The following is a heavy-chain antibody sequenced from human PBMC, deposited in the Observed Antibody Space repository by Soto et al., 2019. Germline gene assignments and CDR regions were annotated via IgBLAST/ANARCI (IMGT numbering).Heavy chain of an antibody. CDR1: GGSISTSNW. V-gene: IGHV4-4*02. D-gene: IGHD5-12*01. CDR2: IYHSGST. J-gene: IGHJ4*02. CDR3: ARAAAGGYSAYEVFDY. Sequence: SETLSLTCAVSGGSISTSNWWSWVRQPPGKGLEWIGEIYHSGSTNYNPSLKSRVTISVDKSKNQFSLKLSSLTAADTAVYYCARAAAGGYSAYEVFDYWGQGTLVTVSS.